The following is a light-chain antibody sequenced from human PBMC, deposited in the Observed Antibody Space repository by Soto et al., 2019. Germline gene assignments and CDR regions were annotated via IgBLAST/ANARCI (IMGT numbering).Light chain of an antibody. V-gene: IGKV1-5*03. J-gene: IGKJ1*01. CDR1: QSISSW. CDR2: KAS. CDR3: QHYNSYSEA. Sequence: DIQMTPSPSTLSASVGDGVTITCRASQSISSWLAWYQQKPGKAPKLLIYKASTLKSGVPSRFSGSGSGTEFTLTISSLQPDDFATYYCQHYNSYSEAFGQGTKVDIK.